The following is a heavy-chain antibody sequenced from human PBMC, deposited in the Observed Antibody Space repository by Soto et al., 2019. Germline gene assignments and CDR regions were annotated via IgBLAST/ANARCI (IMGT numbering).Heavy chain of an antibody. CDR2: IIPIFGTA. D-gene: IGHD6-19*01. J-gene: IGHJ6*02. CDR1: GGTFSSYA. Sequence: ASVKVSCKASGGTFSSYAISWVRQAPGQGLEWMGGIIPIFGTANYAQKFQGRVTITADESTSTAYMELSSLRSEDTAVYYCARGVEDSSGWYPGHYYYYGMDAWGQGTTVTVSS. CDR3: ARGVEDSSGWYPGHYYYYGMDA. V-gene: IGHV1-69*13.